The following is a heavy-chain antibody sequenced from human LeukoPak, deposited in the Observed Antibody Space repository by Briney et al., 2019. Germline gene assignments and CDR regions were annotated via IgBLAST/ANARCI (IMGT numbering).Heavy chain of an antibody. CDR3: ARLGAIVVVLGAMPDWYCDL. V-gene: IGHV5-51*01. Sequence: GESLKISCKGSGYIFNNYWIGWVRQMPGKGLEWMGSIYPSDSDTIYSPSFQGQVALSVDKSISTAYLQWSSLKASDTAMYYCARLGAIVVVLGAMPDWYCDLWGRGTLVSVSS. J-gene: IGHJ2*01. CDR1: GYIFNNYW. CDR2: IYPSDSDT. D-gene: IGHD2-21*01.